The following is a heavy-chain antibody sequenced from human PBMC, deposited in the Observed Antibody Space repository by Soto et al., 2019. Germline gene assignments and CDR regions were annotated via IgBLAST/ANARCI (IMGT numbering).Heavy chain of an antibody. CDR1: GYTFTGYY. J-gene: IGHJ4*02. V-gene: IGHV1-2*02. D-gene: IGHD6-19*01. CDR2: INPNSGST. CDR3: ARGGESRIAVAHGSY. Sequence: QVQLVQSGAEVKKPGASVKVSCKASGYTFTGYYMHWVRQAPGQGLEWMGWINPNSGSTNYAQKFQGRVTMTRDTSISTAYMELSRLRSDDTAVYYCARGGESRIAVAHGSYWGQGTLVTVSS.